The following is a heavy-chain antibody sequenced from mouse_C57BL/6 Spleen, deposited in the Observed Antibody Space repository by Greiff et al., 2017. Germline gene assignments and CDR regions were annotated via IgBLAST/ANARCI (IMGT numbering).Heavy chain of an antibody. Sequence: QVQLQQPGAELVMPGASVKLSCKASGYTFTSYWMHWVKQRPGQGLEWIGEIDPSDSYTNYNQKFKGKSTLTVDKSSSTAYMQLSSLTSEDSAVYYCATGTWFAYWCQGTLVTVSA. CDR1: GYTFTSYW. CDR2: IDPSDSYT. J-gene: IGHJ3*01. CDR3: ATGTWFAY. V-gene: IGHV1-69*01. D-gene: IGHD4-1*01.